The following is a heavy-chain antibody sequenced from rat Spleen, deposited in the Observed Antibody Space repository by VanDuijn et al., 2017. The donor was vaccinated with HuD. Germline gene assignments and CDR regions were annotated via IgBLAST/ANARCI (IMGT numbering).Heavy chain of an antibody. CDR3: ARHGVNYGAYNWFAY. Sequence: EVQLVESGGGLVQPGRSLKLSCAASGFTFSDYAMAWVRQSPEKGLEWVATIVFDSSGIYYRNSVKGRFTLSRDNAKSTLYLQMNSLRSEDTATYYCARHGVNYGAYNWFAYWGQGTLVTVSS. V-gene: IGHV5-7*01. D-gene: IGHD1-11*01. CDR1: GFTFSDYA. J-gene: IGHJ3*01. CDR2: IVFDSSGI.